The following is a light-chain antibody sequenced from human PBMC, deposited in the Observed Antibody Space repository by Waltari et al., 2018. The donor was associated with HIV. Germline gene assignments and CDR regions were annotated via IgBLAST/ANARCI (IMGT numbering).Light chain of an antibody. Sequence: QSVLTQPPSVSGAPGPRVPISCTGSRPNIGAGYDVHWYQQLPGTAPKLLTYGNTNRPSGVPDRFSGSKSGTSASLAITGLQAEDEADYYCQSLRVFGGGTKLTVL. CDR2: GNT. CDR1: RPNIGAGYD. CDR3: QSLRV. J-gene: IGLJ2*01. V-gene: IGLV1-40*01.